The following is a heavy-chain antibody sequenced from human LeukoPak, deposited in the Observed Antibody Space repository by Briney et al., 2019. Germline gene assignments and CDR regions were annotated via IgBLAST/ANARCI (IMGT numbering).Heavy chain of an antibody. Sequence: GGSLRLSCAASGFTFSSYWMSWVRQAPGKGVEWVANIKQDGSEKYYVDSVKGRFTISRDNAKNSLYLQMNSLRAEDTAVYYCARLKWLVGYYYYYYMDVWGKGTTVTVSS. V-gene: IGHV3-7*01. J-gene: IGHJ6*03. CDR1: GFTFSSYW. CDR2: IKQDGSEK. CDR3: ARLKWLVGYYYYYYMDV. D-gene: IGHD6-19*01.